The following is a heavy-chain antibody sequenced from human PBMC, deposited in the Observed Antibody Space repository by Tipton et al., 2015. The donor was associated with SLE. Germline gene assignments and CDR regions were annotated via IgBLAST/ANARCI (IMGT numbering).Heavy chain of an antibody. V-gene: IGHV4-59*01. CDR3: ARGVDSGSSLDY. Sequence: LRLSCAVYGGSFSGYYWSWIRQPPGKGLEWIGYIYYSGSTNYNPSLKSRVTISVDTSKNQFSLKLSSETAADTAVYYCARGVDSGSSLDYWGQGTLVTVSS. CDR2: IYYSGST. D-gene: IGHD1-26*01. CDR1: GGSFSGYY. J-gene: IGHJ4*02.